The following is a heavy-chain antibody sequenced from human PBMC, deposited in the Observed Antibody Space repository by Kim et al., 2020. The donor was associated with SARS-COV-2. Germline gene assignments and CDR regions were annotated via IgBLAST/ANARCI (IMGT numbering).Heavy chain of an antibody. CDR2: IYYSGLT. CDR1: GGPLTNDY. J-gene: IGHJ4*02. CDR3: ARILRRTIDF. D-gene: IGHD1-7*01. V-gene: IGHV4-59*01. Sequence: SETLSLTCTVSGGPLTNDYWSWIRQPPGKGLEYIGDIYYSGLTHYNPSPKSRVTMSVDTSRNQFSLKLSSVTAADTALYYCARILRRTIDFWGQGALVTVSS.